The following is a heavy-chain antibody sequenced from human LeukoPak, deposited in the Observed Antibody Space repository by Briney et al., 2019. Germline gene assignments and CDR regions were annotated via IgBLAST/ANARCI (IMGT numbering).Heavy chain of an antibody. J-gene: IGHJ4*02. D-gene: IGHD3-22*01. Sequence: QTGGSLRLSCAASGFTVSSNYMSWVRQAPEKGLEWVSVIYSGGSTYYADSVKGRFTISRDNSKNTLYLQMNSLRAEDTAVYYCARGRGYYDSSGYYPYFDYWGQGTLVTVSS. CDR1: GFTVSSNY. V-gene: IGHV3-66*01. CDR3: ARGRGYYDSSGYYPYFDY. CDR2: IYSGGST.